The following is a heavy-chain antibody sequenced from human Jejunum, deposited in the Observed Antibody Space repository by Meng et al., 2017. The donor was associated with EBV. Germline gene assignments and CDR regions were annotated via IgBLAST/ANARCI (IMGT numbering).Heavy chain of an antibody. Sequence: QLHLQESGSGLVKPSQTLSLTCAVSGGSISTGGYSWHWIWQSPGKGLEWIGYIYHSGSAYYNPSLKGRLILSVDRSRDQFSLELISVTAADTAVYYCARGNSGFDHWGQGLTGHRLL. D-gene: IGHD6-19*01. V-gene: IGHV4-30-2*06. CDR2: IYHSGSA. CDR3: ARGNSGFDH. J-gene: IGHJ5*02. CDR1: GGSISTGGYS.